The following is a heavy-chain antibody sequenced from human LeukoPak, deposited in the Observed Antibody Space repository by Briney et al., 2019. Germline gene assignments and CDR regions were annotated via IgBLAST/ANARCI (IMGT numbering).Heavy chain of an antibody. CDR1: GYSFTNYW. J-gene: IGHJ4*02. Sequence: GDSLKISRKASGYSFTNYWIGWVRQMPGKGVEWMGIIYPGDSDTRYSPSFQGQVTISADKSISTAYLQWSSLKASDTAMYYCARRLPVEAAAGTIFDSWGQGTLVTVSS. V-gene: IGHV5-51*01. CDR3: ARRLPVEAAAGTIFDS. D-gene: IGHD6-13*01. CDR2: IYPGDSDT.